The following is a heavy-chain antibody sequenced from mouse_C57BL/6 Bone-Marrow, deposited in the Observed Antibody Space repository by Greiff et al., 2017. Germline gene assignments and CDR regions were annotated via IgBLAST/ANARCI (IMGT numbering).Heavy chain of an antibody. CDR1: GYAFRSYW. V-gene: IGHV1-80*01. D-gene: IGHD1-1*01. CDR2: IYPGDGDT. CDR3: ARTFYYYGRMDY. Sequence: VKLMESGAELVKPGASVKISCKASGYAFRSYWMNWVKQRPGKGLEWVGQIYPGDGDTNDNGKFKGKATLTADKSSSTAYMQLSSLTSEDSAVYFCARTFYYYGRMDYWGQGTSVTVSS. J-gene: IGHJ4*01.